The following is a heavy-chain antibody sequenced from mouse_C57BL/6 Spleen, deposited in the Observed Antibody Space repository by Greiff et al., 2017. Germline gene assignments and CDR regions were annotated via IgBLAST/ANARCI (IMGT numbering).Heavy chain of an antibody. D-gene: IGHD2-3*01. J-gene: IGHJ3*01. Sequence: VQLQQPGAELVKPGASVTLSCKASGYTFTSYWMHWVKQRPGQGLEWIGMIHPNSGSTNYNEKFKSKATLTVDKSSSTAYMQLSSLTSEDSAVYYCAREEYDGYPWFAYWGQGTLVTVSA. CDR2: IHPNSGST. CDR1: GYTFTSYW. V-gene: IGHV1-64*01. CDR3: AREEYDGYPWFAY.